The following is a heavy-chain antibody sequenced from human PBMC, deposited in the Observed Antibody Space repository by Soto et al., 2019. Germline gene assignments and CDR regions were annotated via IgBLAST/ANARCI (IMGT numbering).Heavy chain of an antibody. Sequence: SETLSLTCSVSGGSIRNNIYYWGWIRQPPGKGLEWIATVHYSGSTYYTPSLKSRVTISADTSNNQFSLRLNSVTAADTAVYYCARQHYYDSSGYYTWNWGQGTLVTAPQ. CDR2: VHYSGST. CDR3: ARQHYYDSSGYYTWN. CDR1: GGSIRNNIYY. J-gene: IGHJ4*02. V-gene: IGHV4-39*01. D-gene: IGHD3-22*01.